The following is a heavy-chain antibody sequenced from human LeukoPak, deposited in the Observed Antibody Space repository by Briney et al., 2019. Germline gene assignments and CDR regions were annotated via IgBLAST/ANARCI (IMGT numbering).Heavy chain of an antibody. CDR3: AKNKPTRRIVLMVYAHNYFDY. D-gene: IGHD2-8*01. Sequence: GGSLRLSCAASGFTFSSYAMSWVRQAPGMGLEWVSAISGSGGSTYYADSVKGRFTISRDNSKNTLYLQMNSLRAEDTAVYYCAKNKPTRRIVLMVYAHNYFDYWGQGTLVTVSS. J-gene: IGHJ4*02. CDR2: ISGSGGST. V-gene: IGHV3-23*01. CDR1: GFTFSSYA.